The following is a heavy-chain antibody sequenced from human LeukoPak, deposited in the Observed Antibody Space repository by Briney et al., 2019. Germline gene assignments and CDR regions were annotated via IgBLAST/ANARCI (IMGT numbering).Heavy chain of an antibody. D-gene: IGHD3-16*01. CDR2: SSGSGGST. J-gene: IGHJ4*02. CDR1: GFTFNNYA. V-gene: IGHV3-23*01. Sequence: GGSLRISCAASGFTFNNYAMSWVRQAPGKGLEWVSVSSGSGGSTYCADSVKGRFTISKENSKRTLYLQMNSLRSEDTAVCYCAKDYDRWPSYYFDYWGQGTLVTVSS. CDR3: AKDYDRWPSYYFDY.